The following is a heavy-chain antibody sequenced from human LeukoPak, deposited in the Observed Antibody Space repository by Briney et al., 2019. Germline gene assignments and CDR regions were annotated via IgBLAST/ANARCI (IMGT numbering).Heavy chain of an antibody. D-gene: IGHD2-15*01. Sequence: SETLSLTCTVSGGAISSYYCSWIRQPPGKGLEWIGYMYYSGSTNYNPSLKGRVTISVDMSKNQFSLKLSSVTAADTAVYYCVRSSTYHLFYDWGQGTLVTVSS. CDR3: VRSSTYHLFYD. CDR2: MYYSGST. CDR1: GGAISSYY. V-gene: IGHV4-59*08. J-gene: IGHJ4*02.